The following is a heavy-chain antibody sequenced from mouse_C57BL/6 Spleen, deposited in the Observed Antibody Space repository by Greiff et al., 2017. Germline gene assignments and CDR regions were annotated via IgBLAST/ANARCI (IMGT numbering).Heavy chain of an antibody. D-gene: IGHD1-1*01. J-gene: IGHJ3*01. CDR2: IDPENGDT. Sequence: VQLQQPGAELVRPGASVKLSCTASGFNIKDDYMHWVKQRPEQGLEWIGWIDPENGDTEYASKFQGKATITADTSSNTAYLQLSSLTSEDTAVYYCTTLITTPVDGFADWGQGTLVTVSA. CDR1: GFNIKDDY. CDR3: TTLITTPVDGFAD. V-gene: IGHV14-4*01.